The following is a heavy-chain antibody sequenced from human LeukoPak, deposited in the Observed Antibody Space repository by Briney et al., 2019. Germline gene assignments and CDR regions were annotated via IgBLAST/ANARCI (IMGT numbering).Heavy chain of an antibody. CDR2: VHYTGNT. V-gene: IGHV4-39*01. D-gene: IGHD3-22*01. CDR1: GGSMSGTSDY. J-gene: IGHJ5*02. Sequence: SETLSLTCTVSGGSMSGTSDYWGWIRQPPGKGLEWIGIVHYTGNTHYNPSLKSRVTISIDASKSQFSLRLNSVIATDTAVYYCSDYSSDRGWIDPWGQGTLVTVSS. CDR3: SDYSSDRGWIDP.